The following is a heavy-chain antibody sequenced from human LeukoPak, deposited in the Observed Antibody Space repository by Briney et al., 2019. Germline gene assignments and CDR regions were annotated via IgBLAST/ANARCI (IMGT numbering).Heavy chain of an antibody. CDR2: IDTNTGSP. J-gene: IGHJ4*02. V-gene: IGHV7-4-1*02. D-gene: IGHD3-22*01. CDR3: VRGIDTTGYFNY. Sequence: GASVTVSCTASGYTFTTYPINWVRQAPGQGLEWMGWIDTNTGSPTYAQGLTGRFVFSLGTSVSTAFLQINSLKAEDTALYYCVRGIDTTGYFNYWGQGTLVTVSS. CDR1: GYTFTTYP.